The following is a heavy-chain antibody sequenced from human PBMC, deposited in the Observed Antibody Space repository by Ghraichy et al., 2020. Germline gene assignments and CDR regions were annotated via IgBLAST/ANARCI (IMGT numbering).Heavy chain of an antibody. D-gene: IGHD2-2*01. Sequence: GGSLRLSCAASGFTFSSYAMSWVRQAPGKGLEWVSVISGSGGTTYYADSVKGRFTISRDNSKNTLYLQMNSLRAEDAAIYYCAKYCTSTSCSNYLYYGMDVWGQGTTVTVSS. CDR3: AKYCTSTSCSNYLYYGMDV. CDR1: GFTFSSYA. CDR2: ISGSGGTT. V-gene: IGHV3-23*01. J-gene: IGHJ6*02.